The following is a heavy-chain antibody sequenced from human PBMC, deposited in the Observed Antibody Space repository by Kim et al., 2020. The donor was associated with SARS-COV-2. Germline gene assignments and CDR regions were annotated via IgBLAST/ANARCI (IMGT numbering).Heavy chain of an antibody. CDR3: ARDNLDYGGNSWFDP. CDR2: IWYDGSNK. V-gene: IGHV3-33*08. Sequence: GGSLRLSYAASGFTFSSYGMHWVRQAPGKGLEWVAVIWYDGSNKYYADSVKGRFTISRDNSKNTLYLQMNSLRAEDTAVYYCARDNLDYGGNSWFDPWGQGTLVTVSS. J-gene: IGHJ5*02. CDR1: GFTFSSYG. D-gene: IGHD4-17*01.